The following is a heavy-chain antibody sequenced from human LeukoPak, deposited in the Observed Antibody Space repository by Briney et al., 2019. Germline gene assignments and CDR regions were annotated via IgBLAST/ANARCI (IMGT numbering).Heavy chain of an antibody. Sequence: SETLSLTCTVSGYSISSGYYWGWIRQPPGKGLEWIGSIYHSGSTYYNPSLKSRVTISVDTSKNQFSLKLSSVTAADTAVYYCERGGQRWLQFLGYWGQGTLVTVSS. J-gene: IGHJ4*02. CDR1: GYSISSGYY. CDR3: ERGGQRWLQFLGY. D-gene: IGHD5-24*01. V-gene: IGHV4-38-2*02. CDR2: IYHSGST.